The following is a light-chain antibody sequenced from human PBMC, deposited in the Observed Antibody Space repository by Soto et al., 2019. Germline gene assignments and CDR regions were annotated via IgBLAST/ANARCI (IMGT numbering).Light chain of an antibody. CDR1: SSDVGVYNY. CDR3: CSYAGSYTFV. Sequence: SALTQPRSVSESPVQSVSISCTGTSSDVGVYNYVSWYQQYPGKAPKIMIYDVSKRPSGVPDRFSGSKSDNTASLTISGLQAEDEADYYCCSYAGSYTFVFGIGTKVTVL. J-gene: IGLJ1*01. V-gene: IGLV2-11*01. CDR2: DVS.